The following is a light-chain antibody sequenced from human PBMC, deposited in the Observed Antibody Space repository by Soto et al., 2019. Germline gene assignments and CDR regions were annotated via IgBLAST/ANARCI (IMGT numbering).Light chain of an antibody. CDR3: QQYNNWPSLT. J-gene: IGKJ4*01. V-gene: IGKV3-15*01. CDR1: QSVSSN. CDR2: GAS. Sequence: EIVLTQSPGTLSLSPGGRATLSCRASQSVSSNLAWYQQKPGQAPRLLIYGASTRATGIPFKFIGSGSGTEFTLNISSLQSEDFAVYYCQQYNNWPSLTFGGGTKVDIK.